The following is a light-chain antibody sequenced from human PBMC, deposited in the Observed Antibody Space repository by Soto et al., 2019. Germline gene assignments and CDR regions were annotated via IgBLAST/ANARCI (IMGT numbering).Light chain of an antibody. CDR2: DVS. V-gene: IGLV2-14*01. CDR1: SSDVGGYNY. J-gene: IGLJ1*01. Sequence: QSALTQPASVSGSPGQAITISCTGTSSDVGGYNYVSWYQQHPGKAPKLMIYDVSNRPSGVSNRFSVSKSGNTASLTIAGLQAEDEADYYCSSYTSSSTLVFGTGTQLTV. CDR3: SSYTSSSTLV.